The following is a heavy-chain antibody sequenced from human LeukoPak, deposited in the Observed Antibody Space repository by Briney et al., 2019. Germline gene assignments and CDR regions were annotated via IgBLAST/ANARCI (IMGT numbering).Heavy chain of an antibody. V-gene: IGHV1-2*02. Sequence: ASVKVSCKASGYTFTGYYMYWVRQAPGQGLEWMGWINPNSGGTKYGQKFQGRIIMTSDTSTSTAYMELSSLRSADTAVFYCATVSVSSSSGFDYWGQGTLVTVSS. J-gene: IGHJ4*02. D-gene: IGHD6-6*01. CDR1: GYTFTGYY. CDR2: INPNSGGT. CDR3: ATVSVSSSSGFDY.